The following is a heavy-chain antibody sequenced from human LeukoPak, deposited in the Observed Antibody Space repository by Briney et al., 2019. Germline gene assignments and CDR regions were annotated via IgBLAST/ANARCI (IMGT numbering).Heavy chain of an antibody. CDR2: ISSSGSTI. D-gene: IGHD3-10*02. J-gene: IGHJ6*04. Sequence: PGGSLRLSCATSGIIFRSAWLSWVRQAPGKGLEWVSYISSSGSTIYYADSVKGRFTISRDNAKNSLYLQMNSLRAEDTAVYYCAELGITMIGGVWGKGTTVTISS. CDR3: AELGITMIGGV. V-gene: IGHV3-48*04. CDR1: GIIFRSAW.